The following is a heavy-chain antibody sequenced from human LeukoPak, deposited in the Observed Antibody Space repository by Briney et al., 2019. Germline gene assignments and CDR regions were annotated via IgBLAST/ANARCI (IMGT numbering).Heavy chain of an antibody. D-gene: IGHD5-12*01. Sequence: SETLSLTCTVSGYSMNSAYYWSWIRQPPGKVLEWIGSIYNSGSTSYNPSLKSRVTLSIDTSKNQFSLKLTSVTAADTAVYYCARNISGLGLYSHYAYDPAGAFDIWGQGTMVTVSS. J-gene: IGHJ3*02. CDR3: ARNISGLGLYSHYAYDPAGAFDI. CDR2: IYNSGST. V-gene: IGHV4-38-2*02. CDR1: GYSMNSAYY.